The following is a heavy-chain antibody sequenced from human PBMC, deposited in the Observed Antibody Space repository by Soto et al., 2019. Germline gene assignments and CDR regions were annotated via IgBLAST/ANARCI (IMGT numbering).Heavy chain of an antibody. CDR3: AKTWRKWLHLYYFGS. CDR1: GFNFSDFA. CDR2: ILYDGNVE. V-gene: IGHV3-30*18. Sequence: QVQLVESGGGVVQPGRSLRLSCVASGFNFSDFAMHWVRQAPGKGLEWVAVILYDGNVEYYADSVKGRFTISRDNSKNTVFLQMSSLRPDDTAVYYCAKTWRKWLHLYYFGSWGQGTLVTVSS. J-gene: IGHJ4*02. D-gene: IGHD6-19*01.